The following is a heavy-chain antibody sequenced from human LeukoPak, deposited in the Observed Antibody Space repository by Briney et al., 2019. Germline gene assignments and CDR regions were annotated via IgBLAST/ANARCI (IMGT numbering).Heavy chain of an antibody. J-gene: IGHJ6*02. CDR2: MTSSSKTA. Sequence: GGSLRLSCAASGFSFRFYSMNWVRQTPGKGLEWLSYMTSSSKTAYYADSVKGRFTISRDNAKNSLYLQMNSLRDEDTAVYYCARDPSPSYYDFWSGYFGYYGMDVWGQGTTVTVSS. D-gene: IGHD3-3*01. CDR3: ARDPSPSYYDFWSGYFGYYGMDV. CDR1: GFSFRFYS. V-gene: IGHV3-48*02.